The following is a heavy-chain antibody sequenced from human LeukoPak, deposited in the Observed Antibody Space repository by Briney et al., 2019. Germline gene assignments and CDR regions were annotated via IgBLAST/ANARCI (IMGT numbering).Heavy chain of an antibody. CDR1: GGSIIGDY. V-gene: IGHV4-59*01. CDR2: ISYSGST. J-gene: IGHJ4*02. Sequence: SETLSLTCTVSGGSIIGDYWSWIRQPAGKGLEWIGYISYSGSTNYNPSLKSRVTISLGTSKNQFFLKLNSVTAADTALYYCARGNADWGQGTLVTVSS. CDR3: ARGNAD.